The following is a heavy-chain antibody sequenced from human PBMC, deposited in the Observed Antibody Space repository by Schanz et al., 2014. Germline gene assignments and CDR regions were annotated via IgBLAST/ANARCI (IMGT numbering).Heavy chain of an antibody. V-gene: IGHV3-66*01. CDR1: GFTFSNYA. CDR2: IYSDGRT. CDR3: AKRCSSTSCSHGAFDI. J-gene: IGHJ3*02. Sequence: EVQLLESGGGLVQPGGSLRLSCAASGFTFSNYAMGWVRQAPGKGLEWVSVIYSDGRTYYGDSVKGRFTISRDNSKNTLYLQMNSLRDEDTAMYYCAKRCSSTSCSHGAFDIWGQGTMVTVSS. D-gene: IGHD2-2*01.